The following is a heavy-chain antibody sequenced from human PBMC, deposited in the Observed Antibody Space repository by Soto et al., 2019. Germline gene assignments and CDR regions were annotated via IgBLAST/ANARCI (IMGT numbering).Heavy chain of an antibody. CDR3: ASPRYSGYDPYFDY. V-gene: IGHV1-69*13. CDR1: GGTFSSYA. J-gene: IGHJ4*02. D-gene: IGHD5-12*01. CDR2: IIPIFGTA. Sequence: SVXVSCKASGGTFSSYAISWVRQAPGQGLEWMGGIIPIFGTANYAQKFQGRVTITADESTSTAYMELSSLRSEDTAVYYCASPRYSGYDPYFDYWGQGTLVTVSS.